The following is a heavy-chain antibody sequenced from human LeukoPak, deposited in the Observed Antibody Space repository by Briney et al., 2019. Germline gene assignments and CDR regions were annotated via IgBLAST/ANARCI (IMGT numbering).Heavy chain of an antibody. D-gene: IGHD3-22*01. Sequence: GGSLRLSCAASGFTFSSYSMNWVRQAPGKGLEWVSSISSSSSYIYYADSVKGRFTISRDNAKNSLYLQMNSLRAEDTAVYYCVRVGYYDSSGYYSAYLFGTIPTPFDYWGQGTLVTVSS. V-gene: IGHV3-21*01. J-gene: IGHJ4*02. CDR2: ISSSSSYI. CDR1: GFTFSSYS. CDR3: VRVGYYDSSGYYSAYLFGTIPTPFDY.